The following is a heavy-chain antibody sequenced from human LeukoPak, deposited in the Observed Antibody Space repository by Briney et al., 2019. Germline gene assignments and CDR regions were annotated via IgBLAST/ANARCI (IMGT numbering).Heavy chain of an antibody. CDR1: GFTFSSYA. V-gene: IGHV3-33*08. D-gene: IGHD5-18*01. CDR2: IWYDGSNK. CDR3: ARDLANSYGFEALDY. Sequence: GGSLRLSCAASGFTFSSYAMHWVRQAPGKGLEWVAVIWYDGSNKYYADSVKGRFTISRDNSKNTLYLQMNSLRAEDTAVYYCARDLANSYGFEALDYWGQGTLVTVSS. J-gene: IGHJ4*02.